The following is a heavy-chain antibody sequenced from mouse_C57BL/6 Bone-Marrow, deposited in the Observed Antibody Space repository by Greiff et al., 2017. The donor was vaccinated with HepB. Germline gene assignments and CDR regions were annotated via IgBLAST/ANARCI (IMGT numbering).Heavy chain of an antibody. D-gene: IGHD1-1*01. J-gene: IGHJ4*01. CDR2: IDPETGGT. Sequence: QVQLQQSGAELVRPGASVTLSCKASGYTFTDYEMHWVKQTPVHGLEWIGAIDPETGGTAYNQKFKGKAILTADKSSSTAYMELRSLTSEDSAVYYCTREITTVVAYYAMDDWGQGTSVTVSS. V-gene: IGHV1-15*01. CDR3: TREITTVVAYYAMDD. CDR1: GYTFTDYE.